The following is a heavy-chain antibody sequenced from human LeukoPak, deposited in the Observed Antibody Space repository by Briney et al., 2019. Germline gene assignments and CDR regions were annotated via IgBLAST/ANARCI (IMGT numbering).Heavy chain of an antibody. V-gene: IGHV3-74*01. CDR2: MDPDGRTI. Sequence: GGSLRLSCEASGFAFSSYWMHWVRQAPGKGLECVSRMDPDGRTIDYADSVKGRFTISTDNAKDTLYLQMSSLRDEDTAVYYCISGLCGRDDQWGRGTLVTVSS. J-gene: IGHJ5*02. CDR3: ISGLCGRDDQ. D-gene: IGHD1-1*01. CDR1: GFAFSSYW.